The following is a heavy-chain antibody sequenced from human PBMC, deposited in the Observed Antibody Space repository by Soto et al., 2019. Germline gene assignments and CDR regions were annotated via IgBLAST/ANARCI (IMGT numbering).Heavy chain of an antibody. CDR3: ARETYYDFWSGPYYGMDV. D-gene: IGHD3-3*01. CDR2: ISSSGGTT. Sequence: PGGSLRLSCAVSGFTFSSFAMSWVRQAPGKGLEWVSVISSSGGTTYYADSVKGRFTISRDNSKNTLYLQMNSLRAEDTAVYYCARETYYDFWSGPYYGMDVWGQGTTVTVSS. V-gene: IGHV3-23*01. CDR1: GFTFSSFA. J-gene: IGHJ6*02.